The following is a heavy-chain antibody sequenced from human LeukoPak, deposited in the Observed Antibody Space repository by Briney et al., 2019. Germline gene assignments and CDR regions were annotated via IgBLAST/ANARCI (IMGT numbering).Heavy chain of an antibody. Sequence: ASVKVSCKASGYTFTGYYMHWVRQAPGQGLEWMGWINPNSGGTNYAQKFQGRVTMTRDTSISKAYMELSRLRSDDTAVYYCARGPSTTIFGVVIIVPDFDYWGQGTLVTVSS. D-gene: IGHD3-3*01. J-gene: IGHJ4*02. CDR2: INPNSGGT. V-gene: IGHV1-2*02. CDR1: GYTFTGYY. CDR3: ARGPSTTIFGVVIIVPDFDY.